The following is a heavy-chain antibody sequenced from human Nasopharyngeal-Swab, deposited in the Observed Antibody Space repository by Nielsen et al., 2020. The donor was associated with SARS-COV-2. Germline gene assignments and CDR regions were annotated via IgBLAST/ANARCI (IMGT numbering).Heavy chain of an antibody. Sequence: ASAKVSSKASAYTFNNYYLHWLRQAPGQGLEWMGMINPGRGGTTYAQKFQGRVTMTRDTSTSTDFMDLSSLRSEDTAVYYCARRGRCSGSSCDMDVWGQGTTVTVSS. D-gene: IGHD2-2*01. CDR1: AYTFNNYY. CDR3: ARRGRCSGSSCDMDV. V-gene: IGHV1-46*02. CDR2: INPGRGGT. J-gene: IGHJ6*02.